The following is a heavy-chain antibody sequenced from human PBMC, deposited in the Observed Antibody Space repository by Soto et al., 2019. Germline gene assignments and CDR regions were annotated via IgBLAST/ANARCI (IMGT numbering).Heavy chain of an antibody. D-gene: IGHD1-1*01. J-gene: IGHJ4*02. CDR2: ISDYGRI. V-gene: IGHV3-74*01. CDR1: GFTFGNYW. Sequence: PGGSLTLSCAASGFTFGNYWMHWVRQAPGKGLVWVSRISDYGRINYADSVKDRFIISRDDARSELYLQLNDLRVEGTATYYCARGGLEPFDHWGQGALVTVS. CDR3: ARGGLEPFDH.